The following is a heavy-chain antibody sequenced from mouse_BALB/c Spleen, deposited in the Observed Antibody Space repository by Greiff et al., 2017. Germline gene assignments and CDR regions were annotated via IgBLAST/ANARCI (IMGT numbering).Heavy chain of an antibody. J-gene: IGHJ4*01. CDR1: GYAFSSYW. CDR2: IYPGGGYT. V-gene: IGHV1-63*02. CDR3: ARRGSYAMDY. Sequence: QVQLQQSGAELVRPGSSVKISCKASGYAFSSYWLGWVKQRPGHGLEWIGDIYPGGGYTNYNEKFKGKATLTADTSSSTAYMQLSSLTSEDSAVYFCARRGSYAMDYWGQGTSVTVSS.